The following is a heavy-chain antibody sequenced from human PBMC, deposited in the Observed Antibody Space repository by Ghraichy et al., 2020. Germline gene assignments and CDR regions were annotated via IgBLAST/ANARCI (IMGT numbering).Heavy chain of an antibody. CDR2: ISYDGSNK. D-gene: IGHD3-9*01. J-gene: IGHJ3*02. Sequence: GGSLRLSCAASGFTFSSYGMHWVRQAPGKGLEWVAVISYDGSNKYYADSVKGRFTISRDNSKNTLYLQMNSLRAEDTAVYYCAKDVFDYDILTDRAFDIWGQGTMVTVSS. CDR1: GFTFSSYG. V-gene: IGHV3-30*18. CDR3: AKDVFDYDILTDRAFDI.